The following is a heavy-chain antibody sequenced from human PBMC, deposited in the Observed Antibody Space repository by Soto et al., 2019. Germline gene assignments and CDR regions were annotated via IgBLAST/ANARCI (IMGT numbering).Heavy chain of an antibody. CDR2: IWYDGSNK. Sequence: QVQLVESGGGVVQPGRSLRLSCAASGFTFSSYGMHWVRQAPGKGLEWVAVIWYDGSNKYYADSVKGRFTISRDNSKNTLYLQMNSLRAEDTAVYYCARECSGGSCYSFDYWGQGTLVTVSS. CDR3: ARECSGGSCYSFDY. D-gene: IGHD2-15*01. CDR1: GFTFSSYG. V-gene: IGHV3-33*01. J-gene: IGHJ4*02.